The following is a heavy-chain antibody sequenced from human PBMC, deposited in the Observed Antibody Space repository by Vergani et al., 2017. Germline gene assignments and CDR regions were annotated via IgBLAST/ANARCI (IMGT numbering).Heavy chain of an antibody. CDR1: GFTFDDYG. Sequence: EVQLVDSGGGVVRPGGSLRLSCAASGFTFDDYGMSWVRQAPGKGLGWVSGINWNGGSTGYADSVKGRFTISRDNAKNSLYLQMNSLRAEDTAVYHCARCTYSSSEGGFDPWGQGTLVTVSS. J-gene: IGHJ5*02. CDR2: INWNGGST. CDR3: ARCTYSSSEGGFDP. D-gene: IGHD6-6*01. V-gene: IGHV3-20*01.